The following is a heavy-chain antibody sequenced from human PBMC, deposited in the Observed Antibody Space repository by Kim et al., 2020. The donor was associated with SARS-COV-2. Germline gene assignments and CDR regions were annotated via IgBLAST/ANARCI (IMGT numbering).Heavy chain of an antibody. V-gene: IGHV1-69*13. CDR2: IIPIFGTA. D-gene: IGHD3-22*01. CDR1: GGTFSSYA. Sequence: SVKVSCKASGGTFSSYAISWVRQAPGQGLEWMGGIIPIFGTANYAQKFQGRVTITADESTSTAYMELSSLRSEDTAVYYCASPNYYDSSGYYPRPIGYYYGMDVWGQGTTVTVSS. J-gene: IGHJ6*02. CDR3: ASPNYYDSSGYYPRPIGYYYGMDV.